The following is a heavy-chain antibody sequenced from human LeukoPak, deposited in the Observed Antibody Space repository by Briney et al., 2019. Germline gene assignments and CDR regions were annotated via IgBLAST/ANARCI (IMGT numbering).Heavy chain of an antibody. V-gene: IGHV3-21*05. CDR3: ARDGTAVGINYDY. CDR1: GFTFSSYS. Sequence: GGSLRLSCAASGFTFSSYSMNWVRQAPGKGLEWVSYISSSSSYIYYADSVKGRFTISRDNAKNSLYLQMNSLRAEDAAVYYCARDGTAVGINYDYWGQGTLVTVSS. J-gene: IGHJ4*02. D-gene: IGHD6-13*01. CDR2: ISSSSSYI.